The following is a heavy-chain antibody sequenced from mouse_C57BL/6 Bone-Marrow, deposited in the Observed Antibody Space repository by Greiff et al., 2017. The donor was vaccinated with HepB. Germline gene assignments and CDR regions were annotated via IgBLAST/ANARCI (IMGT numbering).Heavy chain of an antibody. CDR3: TRGGLWFAY. V-gene: IGHV5-9-1*02. J-gene: IGHJ3*01. Sequence: EVHLVESGEGLVKPGGSLKLSCAASGFTFSSYAMSWVRQTPEKRLEWVAYISSGGDDIYYADTVKGRITISRDNARNTLYLQISSLKSEDTAMYYCTRGGLWFAYWGQGTRVTVSA. CDR2: ISSGGDDI. CDR1: GFTFSSYA.